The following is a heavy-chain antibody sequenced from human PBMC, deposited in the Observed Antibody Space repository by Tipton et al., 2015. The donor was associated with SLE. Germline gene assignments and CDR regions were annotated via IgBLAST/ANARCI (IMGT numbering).Heavy chain of an antibody. CDR3: ARTPSWDYDFWSGYYTGGYYFDY. V-gene: IGHV4-59*08. Sequence: TLSLTCSVSGGSISSNYWIWIRQPPGKGLEWIGYISDGGDTNYNPSLKSRVTISVDTSRNQFSLNLSSVTAADTAVYYCARTPSWDYDFWSGYYTGGYYFDYWGQGTLVTVSS. CDR2: ISDGGDT. CDR1: GGSISSNY. D-gene: IGHD3-3*01. J-gene: IGHJ4*02.